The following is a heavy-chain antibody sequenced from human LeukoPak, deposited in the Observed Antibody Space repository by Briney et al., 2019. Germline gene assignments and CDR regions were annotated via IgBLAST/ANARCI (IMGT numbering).Heavy chain of an antibody. J-gene: IGHJ4*02. Sequence: SETLSPTCTVSGGSSSSSSYYWGWIRQPPGKGLEWIGSIYYSGSTYYNPSLKSRVTISVDTSKNQFSLKLSSVTAADTAVYYCARLVATSPRFDYWGQGTLVTVSS. V-gene: IGHV4-39*01. CDR2: IYYSGST. CDR1: GGSSSSSSYY. D-gene: IGHD5-12*01. CDR3: ARLVATSPRFDY.